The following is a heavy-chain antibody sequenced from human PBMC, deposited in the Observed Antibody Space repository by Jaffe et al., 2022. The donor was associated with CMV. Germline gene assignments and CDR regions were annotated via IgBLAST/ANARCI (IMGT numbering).Heavy chain of an antibody. Sequence: QVTLRESGPALVKPTQTLTLTCTFSGFSLSTSGMCVSWIRQPPGKALEWLARIDWDDDKYYSTSLKTRLTISKDTSKNQVVLTMTNMDPVDTATYYCARALHDYSNPRLEGGGSYYYYMDVWGKGTTVTVSS. J-gene: IGHJ6*03. CDR1: GFSLSTSGMC. D-gene: IGHD4-4*01. CDR3: ARALHDYSNPRLEGGGSYYYYMDV. CDR2: IDWDDDK. V-gene: IGHV2-70*15.